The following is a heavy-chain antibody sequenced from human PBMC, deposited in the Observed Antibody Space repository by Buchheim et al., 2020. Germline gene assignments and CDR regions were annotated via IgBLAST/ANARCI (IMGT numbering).Heavy chain of an antibody. D-gene: IGHD6-19*01. CDR1: GGSFSSSSYS. CDR3: AIQGPVTGTWGYFDL. J-gene: IGHJ4*02. Sequence: QLQLQKSGPGLVKPSETLSLTCTVSGGSFSSSSYSWGWVRQSPGKGLEWIASIYYSGSTYYNPSLKSRVTISADTSENQFPLRLSSVTVADTAVYFCAIQGPVTGTWGYFDLWGQGTL. V-gene: IGHV4-39*01. CDR2: IYYSGST.